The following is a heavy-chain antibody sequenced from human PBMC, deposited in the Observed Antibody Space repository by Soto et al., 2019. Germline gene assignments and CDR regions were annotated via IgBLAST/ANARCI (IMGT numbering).Heavy chain of an antibody. D-gene: IGHD2-2*01. CDR1: GFTFSSYG. Sequence: LRLSCAASGFTFSSYGMHWVRQAPGKGLGWVAVIWYDGSNKYYADSVKGRFTISRDNSKNTLYLQMNSLRAEDTAVYYCARDKWDIVVVPAASGYMDVWGKGTTVTVSS. CDR3: ARDKWDIVVVPAASGYMDV. J-gene: IGHJ6*03. V-gene: IGHV3-33*08. CDR2: IWYDGSNK.